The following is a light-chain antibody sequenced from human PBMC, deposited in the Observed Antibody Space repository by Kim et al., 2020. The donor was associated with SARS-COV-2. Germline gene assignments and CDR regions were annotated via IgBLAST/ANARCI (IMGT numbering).Light chain of an antibody. J-gene: IGLJ3*02. Sequence: QSALTQARSVSGSPGQSVTISCTGSSGDVGGYNYVSWFQQFPGKAPKLIIFDVDKRPSGVPDRFSGSKSGNTASLTISGLQAEDEADYYCCSYKGSCPWVFGGGTQLTVL. CDR1: SGDVGGYNY. CDR2: DVD. CDR3: CSYKGSCPWV. V-gene: IGLV2-11*01.